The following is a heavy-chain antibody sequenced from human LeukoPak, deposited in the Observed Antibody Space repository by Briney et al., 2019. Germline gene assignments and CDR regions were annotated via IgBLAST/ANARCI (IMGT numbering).Heavy chain of an antibody. CDR3: ARGHPFDYGDDRYYFHY. CDR2: IYTSGST. V-gene: IGHV4-4*07. Sequence: SETLSLTCTVSGGSISNYYSSWIRQPAGKGLEWIGRIYTSGSTNYNPSLKSRVTISVDKSKNQFSLKLSSVTAAATAVYYCARGHPFDYGDDRYYFHYLGQGTLVTVSS. CDR1: GGSISNYY. J-gene: IGHJ4*02. D-gene: IGHD4/OR15-4a*01.